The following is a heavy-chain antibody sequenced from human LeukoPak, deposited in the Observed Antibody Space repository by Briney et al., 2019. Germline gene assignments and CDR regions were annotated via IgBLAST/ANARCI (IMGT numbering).Heavy chain of an antibody. V-gene: IGHV3-53*01. CDR2: IYSGGST. CDR3: ARDLRPLGEFLYRLDS. Sequence: GGSLRLSCAASGFTVSSNYMSWVRQAPGKGLEWVSVIYSGGSTYHADSVKGRFTISRDNSKNTLYLQMNSLRAEDTAVYYCARDLRPLGEFLYRLDSWGQGTRVTVSS. D-gene: IGHD3-10*01. CDR1: GFTVSSNY. J-gene: IGHJ4*02.